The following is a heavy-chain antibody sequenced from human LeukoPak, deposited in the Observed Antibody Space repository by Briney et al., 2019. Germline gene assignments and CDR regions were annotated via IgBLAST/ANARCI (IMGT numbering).Heavy chain of an antibody. Sequence: ASVKVSCKASGGTFSSYAISWVRQAPGQGLEWMGRIIPILGIANYAQKFQGRVTITAGKSTSTAYMELSSLRSEDTAVYYCARDLEHGDYERWGQGTLVTVSS. CDR2: IIPILGIA. J-gene: IGHJ4*02. CDR3: ARDLEHGDYER. D-gene: IGHD4-17*01. CDR1: GGTFSSYA. V-gene: IGHV1-69*04.